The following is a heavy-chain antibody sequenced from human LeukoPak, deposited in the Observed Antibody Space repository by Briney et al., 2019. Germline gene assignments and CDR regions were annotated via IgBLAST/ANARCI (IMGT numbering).Heavy chain of an antibody. CDR1: GLTFNSYW. D-gene: IGHD2-15*01. CDR2: IKQDGSEK. Sequence: PGGSLRLSCAVSGLTFNSYWMSWVRQAPGKGLEWVANIKQDGSEKFYVDSVKGRFTISRVNAKNSLYLQMNSLRAEDTAVFYCARGRYCSGGGCHYFDYWGQGTLVTVSS. J-gene: IGHJ4*02. CDR3: ARGRYCSGGGCHYFDY. V-gene: IGHV3-7*01.